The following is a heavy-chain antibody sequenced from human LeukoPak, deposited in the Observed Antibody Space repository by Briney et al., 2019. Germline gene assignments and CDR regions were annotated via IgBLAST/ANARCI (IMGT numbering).Heavy chain of an antibody. CDR3: AKGMDYYGSGSYWSFEY. Sequence: PGGSLRLSCAASGFTFSSYGMHWVRQAPGKGLEWVAVISYDGSNKYYADSVKGRFTISRDNSKNTLYLQMNSLRAEDTAVYYCAKGMDYYGSGSYWSFEYWGQGTLVTVSS. CDR1: GFTFSSYG. J-gene: IGHJ4*02. D-gene: IGHD3-10*01. CDR2: ISYDGSNK. V-gene: IGHV3-30*18.